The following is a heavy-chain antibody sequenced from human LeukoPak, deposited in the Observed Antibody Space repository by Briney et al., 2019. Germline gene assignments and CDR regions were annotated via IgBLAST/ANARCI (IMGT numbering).Heavy chain of an antibody. CDR2: INPSGGST. CDR3: ARDGYCSGGSCYLKTLSYYMDV. J-gene: IGHJ6*03. V-gene: IGHV1-46*01. Sequence: GASVKVSCKASGYTFTSYYMHWVRQAPGQGLEWMGIINPSGGSTSYAQKFQGRVTKTRDMSTSTVYMELSSLRSEDTAVYYCARDGYCSGGSCYLKTLSYYMDVWGKGTTVTVSS. D-gene: IGHD2-15*01. CDR1: GYTFTSYY.